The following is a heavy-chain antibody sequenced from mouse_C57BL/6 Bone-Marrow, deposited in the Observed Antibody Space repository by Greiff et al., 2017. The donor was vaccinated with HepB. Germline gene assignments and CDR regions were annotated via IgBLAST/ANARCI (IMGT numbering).Heavy chain of an antibody. V-gene: IGHV1-64*01. CDR3: ARGGSRTALYAMDY. J-gene: IGHJ4*01. Sequence: QVQLKQPGAELVKPGASVKLSCKASGYTFTSYWMHWVKQRPGQGLEWIGMIHPNSGSTNYNEKFKSKATLTVDKSSSTAYMQLSSLTSEDSAVYYCARGGSRTALYAMDYWGQGTSVTVSS. D-gene: IGHD1-1*01. CDR2: IHPNSGST. CDR1: GYTFTSYW.